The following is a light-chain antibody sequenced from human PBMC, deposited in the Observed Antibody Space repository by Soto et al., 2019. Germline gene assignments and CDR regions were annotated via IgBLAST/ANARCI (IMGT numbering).Light chain of an antibody. J-gene: IGLJ2*01. CDR2: EGS. V-gene: IGLV2-23*01. Sequence: QSALTQPASVSGSPGQSITISCTGTSSDVGSYNLVSWYQQHPGKAPKLMIYEGSKRPSGVSNRFSGSKSGNTASLTISGLQTEDEADFYCCSYAGHSNVLFGGGTQLTVL. CDR1: SSDVGSYNL. CDR3: CSYAGHSNVL.